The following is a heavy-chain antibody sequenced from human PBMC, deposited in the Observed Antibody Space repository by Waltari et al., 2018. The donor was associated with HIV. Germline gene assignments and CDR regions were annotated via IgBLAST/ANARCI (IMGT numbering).Heavy chain of an antibody. V-gene: IGHV1-69*01. Sequence: QVQLVQSGAEVKKPGSSVKVSCKASGGTFNNYAFIWVRQAPGQGLEWMGGIIPIFNTRNYAQKFQGRVTITADESTSTAYRELSSLRSEDTAVYYCARGVYYDILTGPIMGYFDYWGQGTLVTVSS. J-gene: IGHJ4*02. CDR1: GGTFNNYA. D-gene: IGHD3-9*01. CDR3: ARGVYYDILTGPIMGYFDY. CDR2: IIPIFNTR.